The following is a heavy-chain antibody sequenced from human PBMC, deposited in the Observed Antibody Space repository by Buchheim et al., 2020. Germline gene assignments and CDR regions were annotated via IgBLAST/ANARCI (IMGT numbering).Heavy chain of an antibody. J-gene: IGHJ4*02. Sequence: QVQLVESGGGVVQPGRSLRLSCAASGFTFSSYATHWVRQAPGKGLEWVAVISYDGSNKYYADSVKGRFTISRDNSKNTLYLQMNSLRAEDTAVYYCARDIGYCSGGSCLGVDYWGQGTL. CDR2: ISYDGSNK. D-gene: IGHD2-15*01. CDR1: GFTFSSYA. V-gene: IGHV3-30-3*01. CDR3: ARDIGYCSGGSCLGVDY.